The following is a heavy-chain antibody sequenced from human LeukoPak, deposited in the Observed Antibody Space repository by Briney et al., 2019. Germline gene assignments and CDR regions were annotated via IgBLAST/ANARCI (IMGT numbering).Heavy chain of an antibody. CDR1: GGSISSSNW. Sequence: PSETLSLTCAVSGGSISSSNWWSWVRQPPGKGLEWIGEIYHSGSTNYNPSLKSRVTISVDKSKNQFSLKLSSVTAADTAVYYCARGSIVHWGSSFFDYWGQGTLVTVSS. V-gene: IGHV4-4*02. CDR3: ARGSIVHWGSSFFDY. J-gene: IGHJ4*02. CDR2: IYHSGST. D-gene: IGHD7-27*01.